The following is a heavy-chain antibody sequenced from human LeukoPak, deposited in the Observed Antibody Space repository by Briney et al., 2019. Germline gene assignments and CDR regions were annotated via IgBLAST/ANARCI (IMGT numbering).Heavy chain of an antibody. V-gene: IGHV3-64*01. D-gene: IGHD4-17*01. Sequence: GGSLRLSCAASGFTFSSYAMHWVRQAPGKGLEYVSAISSNGGSTYYANSVKGRFTISRDNSKNTLYLQMGSLRAEEMAVYYCARGNYGDYHFDYWGQGTLVTVSS. CDR2: ISSNGGST. J-gene: IGHJ4*02. CDR1: GFTFSSYA. CDR3: ARGNYGDYHFDY.